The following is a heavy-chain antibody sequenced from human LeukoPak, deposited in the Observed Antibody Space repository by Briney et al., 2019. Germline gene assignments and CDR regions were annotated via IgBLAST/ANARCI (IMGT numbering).Heavy chain of an antibody. D-gene: IGHD5-12*01. CDR2: IYYSGST. Sequence: PSETLSLTCTVSGGSISSSSYYWGWIRQPPGKGLERIGSIYYSGSTYYNPSLKSRVTISVDTSKNQFSLKLGSVTAADTAVYYCARCGYSGCWLIDYWGQGTLVTVSS. CDR3: ARCGYSGCWLIDY. V-gene: IGHV4-39*07. J-gene: IGHJ4*02. CDR1: GGSISSSSYY.